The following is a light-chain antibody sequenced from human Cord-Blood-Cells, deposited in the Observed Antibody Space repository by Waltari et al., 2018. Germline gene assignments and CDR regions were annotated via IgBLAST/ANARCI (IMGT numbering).Light chain of an antibody. CDR1: QSVSSSY. J-gene: IGKJ1*01. CDR3: QQYGSSPWT. V-gene: IGKV3-20*01. CDR2: GAS. Sequence: ELVLLRSAGSLSLSPGYRVHLACRASQSVSSSYLAWYQQKPGQAPRVLIYGASSRATGIPDRFSGSGSGTDFTLTISRLEPEDFAVYYCQQYGSSPWTFGQGTKVEIK.